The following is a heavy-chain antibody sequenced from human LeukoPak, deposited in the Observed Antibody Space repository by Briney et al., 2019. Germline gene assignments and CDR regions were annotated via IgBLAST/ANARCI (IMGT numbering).Heavy chain of an antibody. Sequence: GGSLRLSCAASGFTFSSYAMSWVRQAPGKGLEWVSAISGSGGSTYYADSVKGRFTISRDNSKNTLYLQMNSLRAEDTAVYYCANPPLVLLRFGSAMDVWGQGTTVTVSS. V-gene: IGHV3-23*01. J-gene: IGHJ6*02. CDR1: GFTFSSYA. D-gene: IGHD3-10*01. CDR3: ANPPLVLLRFGSAMDV. CDR2: ISGSGGST.